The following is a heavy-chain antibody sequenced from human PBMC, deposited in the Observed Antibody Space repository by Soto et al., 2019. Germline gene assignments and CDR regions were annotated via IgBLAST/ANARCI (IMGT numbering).Heavy chain of an antibody. CDR3: ATDYSRGAGY. D-gene: IGHD6-13*01. V-gene: IGHV3-30-3*01. CDR2: ITYDGSNK. CDR1: GFTFSNYA. Sequence: GGSLRLSCAASGFTFSNYALHWVRQAPGKGLEWVAVITYDGSNKYYADSAKGRFTISRDNSKNTLYLQMNSLRPEDTALYYCATDYSRGAGYWGQGTRVTVSS. J-gene: IGHJ4*02.